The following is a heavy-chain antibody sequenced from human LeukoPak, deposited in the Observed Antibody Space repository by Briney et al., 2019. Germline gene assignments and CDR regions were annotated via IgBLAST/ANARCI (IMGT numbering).Heavy chain of an antibody. D-gene: IGHD6-13*01. CDR3: AKDLQSGSSSWGINWFDP. CDR2: ISGSGGST. Sequence: PGGSLRLSCAASGFTFSSYGMSWVRQAPGKGLEWVSAISGSGGSTYYADSVKGRFTISRDNSKNTLYLQMNSLRAEDTAVYYCAKDLQSGSSSWGINWFDPWGQGTLVTVSS. CDR1: GFTFSSYG. V-gene: IGHV3-23*01. J-gene: IGHJ5*02.